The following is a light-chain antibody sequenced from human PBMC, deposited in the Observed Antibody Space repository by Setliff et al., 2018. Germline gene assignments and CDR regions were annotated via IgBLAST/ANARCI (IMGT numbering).Light chain of an antibody. CDR3: AAWDDSLSGVV. CDR2: RNN. J-gene: IGLJ2*01. CDR1: SSNIGSNY. V-gene: IGLV1-47*01. Sequence: QSALTQPPSASGTPGQRVTISRSGSSSNIGSNYVYWYQQLPGTAPKLLIYRNNQRPSGVPDRFSGSKSGTSASLAISGLRSEDEADYYCAAWDDSLSGVVFGGGTQRTVL.